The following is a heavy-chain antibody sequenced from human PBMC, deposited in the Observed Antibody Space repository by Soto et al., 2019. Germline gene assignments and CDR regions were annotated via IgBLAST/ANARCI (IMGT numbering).Heavy chain of an antibody. CDR2: INPSSGST. CDR1: GYTFTNYY. D-gene: IGHD2-15*01. J-gene: IGHJ4*02. Sequence: QVQLVQSGAEVKKPGASVKVSCKASGYTFTNYYMHWVRQAPGQGLEWMGIINPSSGSTSYAQKFRGRVTMTRDTSTSTVYMELSSLRSEDTAVYYCARPYCSGGSCYDYFDYWGQGTLVTVSS. V-gene: IGHV1-46*01. CDR3: ARPYCSGGSCYDYFDY.